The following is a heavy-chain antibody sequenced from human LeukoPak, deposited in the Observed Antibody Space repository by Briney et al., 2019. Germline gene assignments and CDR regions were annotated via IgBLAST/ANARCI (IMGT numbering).Heavy chain of an antibody. D-gene: IGHD6-13*01. Sequence: AGSLRLSCAASGFTFSSYAMSWVRQAPGKGLEWVSAISGSGDSTYYTDSVKGRFTISRDNSKNTLYLQMNSLRAEDTAVYYCAKERYSSSWSTDFDYWGQGTLVTVSS. V-gene: IGHV3-23*01. CDR1: GFTFSSYA. CDR2: ISGSGDST. J-gene: IGHJ4*02. CDR3: AKERYSSSWSTDFDY.